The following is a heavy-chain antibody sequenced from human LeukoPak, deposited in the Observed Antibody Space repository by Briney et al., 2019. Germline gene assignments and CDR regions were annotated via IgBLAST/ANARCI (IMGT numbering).Heavy chain of an antibody. CDR1: GGSISSSSYY. CDR3: AQLGITGTTSQA. J-gene: IGHJ5*02. Sequence: PSETLSLTCTVSGGSISSSSYYWGWIRQPPGKGLEWIGSIYYSGSTYYNPSLKSRVTISVDPSKNQFSLKLSSVTAADTAVYYCAQLGITGTTSQAWGQGTLVTVSS. CDR2: IYYSGST. D-gene: IGHD1-20*01. V-gene: IGHV4-39*01.